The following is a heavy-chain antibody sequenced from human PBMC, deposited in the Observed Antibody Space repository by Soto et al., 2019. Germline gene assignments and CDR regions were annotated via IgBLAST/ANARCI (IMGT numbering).Heavy chain of an antibody. D-gene: IGHD5-12*01. J-gene: IGHJ6*02. Sequence: GGSLRLSCAASGFTFDYYAMHWVRQAPGKGLEWVSGISWNSGSIGYADSVKGRFTISRDNAKNSLYLQMNSLRAEDTALYYCAKVSGSGYDSYYYYGMDVWGQGTTVTVSS. CDR3: AKVSGSGYDSYYYYGMDV. CDR2: ISWNSGSI. V-gene: IGHV3-9*01. CDR1: GFTFDYYA.